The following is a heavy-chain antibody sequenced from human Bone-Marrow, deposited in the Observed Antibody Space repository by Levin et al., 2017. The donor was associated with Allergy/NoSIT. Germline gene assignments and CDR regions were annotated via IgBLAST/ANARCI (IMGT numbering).Heavy chain of an antibody. D-gene: IGHD6-6*01. CDR3: ARVSSSYPYYYYYYGMDV. Sequence: SVKVSCKASGGTFSSYAISWVRQAPGQGLEWMGGIIPIFGTANYAQKFQGRVTITADESTSTAYMELSSLRSEDTAVYYCARVSSSYPYYYYYYGMDVWGQGTTVTVSS. J-gene: IGHJ6*02. CDR2: IIPIFGTA. CDR1: GGTFSSYA. V-gene: IGHV1-69*13.